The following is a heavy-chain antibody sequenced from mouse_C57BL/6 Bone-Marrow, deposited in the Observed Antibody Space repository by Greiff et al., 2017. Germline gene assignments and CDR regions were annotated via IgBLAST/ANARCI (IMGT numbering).Heavy chain of an antibody. V-gene: IGHV7-3*01. D-gene: IGHD1-1*01. CDR1: GFTFTDYY. CDR3: ARHYYGSSFDY. CDR2: IRNKANGYTT. J-gene: IGHJ2*01. Sequence: EVKLVESGGGLVQPGGSLSLSCAASGFTFTDYYMSWVRQPPGKALEWLGFIRNKANGYTTEYSASVKGRFTISRDNSQSILYLQMNALRAEDSATYYCARHYYGSSFDYWGQGTTLTVSS.